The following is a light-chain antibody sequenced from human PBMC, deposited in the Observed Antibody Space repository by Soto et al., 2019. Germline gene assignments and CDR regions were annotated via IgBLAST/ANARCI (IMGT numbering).Light chain of an antibody. CDR1: SSNIGADFG. V-gene: IGLV1-40*01. Sequence: QSVLTQPPSVSGAPGQTITISCTGSSSNIGADFGVHWYQQLPGAAPKLVIFVNTNRPSGVPARFSGSKSGTSASLAITGLQAEDEADYYCQSYDRSLGAWVFGTGTKVTVL. CDR3: QSYDRSLGAWV. J-gene: IGLJ3*02. CDR2: VNT.